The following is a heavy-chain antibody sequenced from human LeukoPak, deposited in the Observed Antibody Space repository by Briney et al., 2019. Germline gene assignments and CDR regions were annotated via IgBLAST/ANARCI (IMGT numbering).Heavy chain of an antibody. CDR3: ARGGSGYDSFYYYGMDV. V-gene: IGHV4-4*02. Sequence: SETLSLTCAVSGGSISSSNWWSWVRQPPGKGLEWIGEIYHSGSTNYNPSLKSRVTISVDKSKNQFSLKLSSVTAADTAVYYCARGGSGYDSFYYYGMDVWGQGTTVTVSS. CDR2: IYHSGST. J-gene: IGHJ6*02. CDR1: GGSISSSNW. D-gene: IGHD5-12*01.